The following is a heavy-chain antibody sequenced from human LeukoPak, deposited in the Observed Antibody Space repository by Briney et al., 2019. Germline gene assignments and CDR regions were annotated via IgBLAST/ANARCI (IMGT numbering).Heavy chain of an antibody. D-gene: IGHD3-16*01. CDR2: MYYSGIT. Sequence: PSETLSLTCAVSGASISGSYWSWIRQPPGKGLEWIGYMYYSGITNSSPPLKSRVTISLDTSKNQFSLRLRSVTAADTAVYYCARHPDSVAGFDSWGQGALVSVSS. V-gene: IGHV4-59*08. CDR3: ARHPDSVAGFDS. CDR1: GASISGSY. J-gene: IGHJ4*02.